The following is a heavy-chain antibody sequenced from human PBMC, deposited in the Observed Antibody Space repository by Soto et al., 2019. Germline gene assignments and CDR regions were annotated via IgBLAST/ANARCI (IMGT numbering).Heavy chain of an antibody. V-gene: IGHV3-23*01. D-gene: IGHD1-26*01. CDR2: VTDSGGKT. CDR1: GFTFTTYA. J-gene: IGHJ4*02. Sequence: EVQLLESGGGLVQPGGSLRLSCAASGFTFTTYAMSWVRQAPGKGLEWVSGVTDSGGKTYYADSVKGRFTISRDNSKNTLYLQMNGLRAEDTAVYYCAKGFIVAATTPEFDYWGQGTLVTVSS. CDR3: AKGFIVAATTPEFDY.